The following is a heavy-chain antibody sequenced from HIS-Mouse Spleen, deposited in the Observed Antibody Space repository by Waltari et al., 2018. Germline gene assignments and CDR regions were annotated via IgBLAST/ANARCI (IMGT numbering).Heavy chain of an antibody. V-gene: IGHV1-8*01. J-gene: IGHJ4*02. D-gene: IGHD4-4*01. CDR3: ARGHDYSNYFDY. Sequence: QVQLVQSGAEVKKPGASVTVPCKASGYTFTSYDINRVRQATGQGLEWMGWMNPNSGNTGYAQKFQGRVTMTRNTSISTAYMELSSLRSEDTAVYYCARGHDYSNYFDYWGQGTLVTVSS. CDR2: MNPNSGNT. CDR1: GYTFTSYD.